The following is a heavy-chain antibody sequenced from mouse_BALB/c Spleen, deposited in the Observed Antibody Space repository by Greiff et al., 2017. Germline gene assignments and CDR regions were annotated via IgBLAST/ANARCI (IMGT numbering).Heavy chain of an antibody. CDR2: ISNGGGST. J-gene: IGHJ4*01. V-gene: IGHV5-12-2*01. D-gene: IGHD2-1*01. CDR1: GFTFSSYT. Sequence: EVMLVESGGGLVQPGGSLKLSCAASGFTFSSYTMSWVRQTPEKRLEWVAYISNGGGSTYYPDTVKGRFTISRDNAKNTLYLQMSSLKSEDTAMYYCAREDGNYVGYAMDYWGQGTSVTVSS. CDR3: AREDGNYVGYAMDY.